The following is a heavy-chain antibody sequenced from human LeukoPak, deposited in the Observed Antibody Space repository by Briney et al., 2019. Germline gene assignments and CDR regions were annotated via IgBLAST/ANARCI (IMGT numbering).Heavy chain of an antibody. CDR3: AREGYSYGRTKYYYYGMDV. CDR1: GYTFTGYY. Sequence: ASVKISCKASGYTFTGYYMHWVRQAPGQGLEWMGWINPNSGGTNYAQKFQGRVTMTRDTSISTAYMELSRLRSDDTAVYYCAREGYSYGRTKYYYYGMDVWGQGTTVTVSS. V-gene: IGHV1-2*02. J-gene: IGHJ6*02. CDR2: INPNSGGT. D-gene: IGHD5-18*01.